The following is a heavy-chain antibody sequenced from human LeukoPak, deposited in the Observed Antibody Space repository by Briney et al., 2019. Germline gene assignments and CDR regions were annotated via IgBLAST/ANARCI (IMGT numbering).Heavy chain of an antibody. CDR3: TRDAGAAGAERLDY. CDR1: GSTFSNYY. J-gene: IGHJ4*02. Sequence: GGSLRLSCAASGSTFSNYYMHWVRRAPGKGLVWVSRINTDGRSTDYADSVKGRFTISRDNAKNTLYLQMNSLRAEDTAVYYCTRDAGAAGAERLDYWGQGTLVTVSS. D-gene: IGHD2-15*01. V-gene: IGHV3-74*01. CDR2: INTDGRST.